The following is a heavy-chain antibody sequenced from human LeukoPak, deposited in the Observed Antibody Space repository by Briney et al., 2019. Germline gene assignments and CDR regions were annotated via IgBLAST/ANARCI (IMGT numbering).Heavy chain of an antibody. CDR2: IYTSGST. CDR3: ARVDYGGDSGHFDY. Sequence: SETLSLTCTVSGGSISSYYWSWLRQPAGKGLEWIGRIYTSGSTNYNPSLTSRVTMSVDTSKNQFSLKLSSVTAADTAVYYCARVDYGGDSGHFDYWGQGTLVTVSS. J-gene: IGHJ4*02. CDR1: GGSISSYY. D-gene: IGHD4-23*01. V-gene: IGHV4-4*07.